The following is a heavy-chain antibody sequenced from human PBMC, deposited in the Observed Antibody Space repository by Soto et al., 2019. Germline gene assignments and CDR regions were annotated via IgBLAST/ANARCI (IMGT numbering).Heavy chain of an antibody. D-gene: IGHD2-21*02. CDR2: IHHSGRT. J-gene: IGHJ4*02. CDR1: GDSISSDKW. V-gene: IGHV4-4*02. CDR3: ARGGDWQFDY. Sequence: QVQLQESGPGLVKPSGTLSLTCAVSGDSISSDKWWSWVRQPPGKGLEWIGEIHHSGRTNYNPSRKSQVTILVEKSKNQVSLELSSMTAADTAVYYCARGGDWQFDYWGQGTLVTVSS.